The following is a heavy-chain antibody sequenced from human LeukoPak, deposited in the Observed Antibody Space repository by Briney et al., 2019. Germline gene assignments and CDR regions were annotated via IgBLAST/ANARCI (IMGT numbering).Heavy chain of an antibody. V-gene: IGHV4-34*01. CDR3: ASPNYYDSSGFGY. Sequence: PSETLSLTCAVYGGSFSGYYWSWIRQPPGKGLEWIGEINHSGSTNYNPSLKSRVTISVDTSKNQFSLKLSSVTAADTAVYYCASPNYYDSSGFGYWGQGTLVTVSS. CDR1: GGSFSGYY. CDR2: INHSGST. D-gene: IGHD3-22*01. J-gene: IGHJ4*02.